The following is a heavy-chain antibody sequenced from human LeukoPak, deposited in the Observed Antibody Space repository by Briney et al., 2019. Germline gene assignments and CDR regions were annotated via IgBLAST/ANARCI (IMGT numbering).Heavy chain of an antibody. CDR3: ARARDTAMVSPFDC. D-gene: IGHD5-18*01. J-gene: IGHJ4*02. V-gene: IGHV3-33*01. Sequence: PGGSLRLSCAASGFTFSSYGMHWVRQAPGKGLEWVAVIWYDGSNKYYADSVKGRFTISRDNSKNTLYLRMNSLRAEDTAVYYCARARDTAMVSPFDCWGQGTLVTVSS. CDR2: IWYDGSNK. CDR1: GFTFSSYG.